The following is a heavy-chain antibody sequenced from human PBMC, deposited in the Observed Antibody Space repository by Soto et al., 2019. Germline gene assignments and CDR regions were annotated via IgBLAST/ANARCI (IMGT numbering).Heavy chain of an antibody. D-gene: IGHD4-17*01. CDR3: ARHQSSYGDYVLDY. V-gene: IGHV4-31*03. Sequence: QVQLQESGPGLVKPSQTLSLTCTVSGGSISSGGCFWSWIRQNPGKGLEWIGYIYYNGNTYYNPSLESRVTISVGRSKNQFTLKLSSVTAADTAVYYCARHQSSYGDYVLDYWGQGTLVTVSS. CDR2: IYYNGNT. CDR1: GGSISSGGCF. J-gene: IGHJ4*02.